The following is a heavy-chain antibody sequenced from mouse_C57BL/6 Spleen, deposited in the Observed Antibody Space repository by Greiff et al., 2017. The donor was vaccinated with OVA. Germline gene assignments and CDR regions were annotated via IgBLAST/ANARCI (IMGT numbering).Heavy chain of an antibody. D-gene: IGHD1-1*01. CDR1: GFSLTSYG. J-gene: IGHJ3*01. V-gene: IGHV2-5*01. Sequence: VKLQESGPGLVQPSQSLSITCTVSGFSLTSYGVHWVRQSPGKGLEWLGVIWRGGSTDYNAAFMSRLSITKDNSKSQVFFKMNSLQADDTAIYYWAKSGYGSSYEAWFAYWGQGTLVTVSA. CDR3: AKSGYGSSYEAWFAY. CDR2: IWRGGST.